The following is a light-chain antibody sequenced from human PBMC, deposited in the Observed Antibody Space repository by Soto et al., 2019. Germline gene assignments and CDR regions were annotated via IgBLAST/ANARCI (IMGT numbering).Light chain of an antibody. J-gene: IGLJ3*02. CDR3: CSYVGSSLLV. CDR2: KVS. Sequence: QSVLTQPASVSGSPGQSITISCTGTNSDIGRFNVVSWYQQLPGKAPKLIIYKVSEWPSGISDRFSGSKSGSTASLTISGLQDEDEADYYCCSYVGSSLLVFGGGTKLTVL. V-gene: IGLV2-23*02. CDR1: NSDIGRFNV.